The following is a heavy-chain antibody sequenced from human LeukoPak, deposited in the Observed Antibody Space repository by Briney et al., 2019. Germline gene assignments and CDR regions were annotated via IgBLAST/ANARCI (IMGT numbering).Heavy chain of an antibody. CDR1: GFTFSSYA. CDR2: ISGSGGST. Sequence: GGSLRLSCAASGFTFSSYAMSWVRQAPGKGLEWVSAISGSGGSTYYADSVKGRFTISRDNSKNTLYLQMNSLRAEDTAVYYCARDCGGDCYSHYFDYWGQGTLVTVSS. D-gene: IGHD2-21*02. J-gene: IGHJ4*02. V-gene: IGHV3-23*01. CDR3: ARDCGGDCYSHYFDY.